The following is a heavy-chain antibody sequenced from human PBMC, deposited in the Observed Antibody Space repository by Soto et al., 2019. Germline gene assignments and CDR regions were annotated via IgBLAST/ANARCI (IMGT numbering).Heavy chain of an antibody. CDR1: GFTFSSYT. V-gene: IGHV3-23*01. CDR2: IGGSGDGT. Sequence: GGTLRLSCEASGFTFSSYTMNWVRRAPGKGLEWVATIGGSGDGTYYGDSVKGRFTISRDNSKNTVYLQMNSLRAEDTAIYYCARARETPLLPVSSPYSDQAPLLTVSS. J-gene: IGHJ4*02. D-gene: IGHD2-15*01. CDR3: ARARETPLLPVSSPY.